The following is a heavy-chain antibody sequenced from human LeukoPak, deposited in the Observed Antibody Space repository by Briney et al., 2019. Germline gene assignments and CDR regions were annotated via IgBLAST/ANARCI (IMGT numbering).Heavy chain of an antibody. V-gene: IGHV6-1*01. CDR3: ARRLTQYDCFDP. CDR1: GDSVSSNSVA. J-gene: IGHJ5*02. D-gene: IGHD2-2*01. CDR2: TYYRSTWYN. Sequence: SQTLSLTCALSGDSVSSNSVAWNWIRQSPSRGLEWLGRTYYRSTWYNDYAVSVRGRITVNPDTSKNQFSLHLNSVTPEDTAVYYCARRLTQYDCFDPWGQGILVTVSS.